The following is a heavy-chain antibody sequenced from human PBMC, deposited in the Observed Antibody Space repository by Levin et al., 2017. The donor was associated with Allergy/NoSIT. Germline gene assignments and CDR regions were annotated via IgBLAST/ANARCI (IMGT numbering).Heavy chain of an antibody. CDR3: ASSLRPGSSENY. V-gene: IGHV3-21*01. D-gene: IGHD2-2*01. CDR1: GFTFSSYS. J-gene: IGHJ4*02. Sequence: PGGSLRLSCAASGFTFSSYSMNWVRQAPGKGLEWVSSISTSSSYIYYADSMKGRFTISRDNAKNSLFLQMNSLRAEDTAVYYCASSLRPGSSENYWGQGTLVTVSS. CDR2: ISTSSSYI.